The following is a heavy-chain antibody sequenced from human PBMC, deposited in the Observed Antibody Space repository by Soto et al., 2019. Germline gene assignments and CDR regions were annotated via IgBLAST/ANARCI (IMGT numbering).Heavy chain of an antibody. CDR2: IYYSGST. CDR1: GGSISRGDCY. V-gene: IGHV4-31*03. Sequence: SETLSLTCTVSGGSISRGDCYWSWIRQHPGKGLEWIGYIYYSGSTYYNPSLKSRVTISVDTAKNQFSLKLSPVTAADTADEYCARWWSGSRQGFDPWGQGTLVTVSS. J-gene: IGHJ5*02. D-gene: IGHD3-3*01. CDR3: ARWWSGSRQGFDP.